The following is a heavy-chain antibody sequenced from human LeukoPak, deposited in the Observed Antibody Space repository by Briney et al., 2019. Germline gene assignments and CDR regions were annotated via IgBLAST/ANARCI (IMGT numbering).Heavy chain of an antibody. CDR1: GYTFTGYH. CDR3: AIEPTGSGHPGDV. CDR2: INLDTAGT. J-gene: IGHJ3*01. D-gene: IGHD6-19*01. V-gene: IGHV1-2*02. Sequence: ASVKVSCKASGYTFTGYHIHWVRQAPGQGLEWMSSINLDTAGTEYPQKFQGRVTVTRDTPVTTAYMELSTLRFDDTATYYCAIEPTGSGHPGDVWGQGPMVTVSS.